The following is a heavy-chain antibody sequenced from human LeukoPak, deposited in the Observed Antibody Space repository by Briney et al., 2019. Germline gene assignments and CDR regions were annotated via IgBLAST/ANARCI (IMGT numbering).Heavy chain of an antibody. CDR1: GFTFSSYS. CDR3: AAGSGSYDY. Sequence: PGGSLRLSCAASGFTFSSYSMNWVRQAPGKGLEWVSSISSSSSYIYYADSVRGRFTISRDNSKNTLYLQMSSLRAEDTAVYYCAAGSGSYDYWGQGTLVTVSS. CDR2: ISSSSSYI. V-gene: IGHV3-21*01. D-gene: IGHD1-26*01. J-gene: IGHJ4*02.